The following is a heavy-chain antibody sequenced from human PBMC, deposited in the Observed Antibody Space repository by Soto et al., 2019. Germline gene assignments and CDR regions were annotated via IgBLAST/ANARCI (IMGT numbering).Heavy chain of an antibody. Sequence: PVESLKISGNGSGYSFTSYWIGWVRQMPWKGLEWMGIIYPGDSDTRYSPSFQGQVTISADKSISTAYLQWSSLKASDTAMYYCARHLTPYSSSSPFDYWGQGTLVTVSS. J-gene: IGHJ4*02. V-gene: IGHV5-51*01. CDR3: ARHLTPYSSSSPFDY. CDR1: GYSFTSYW. CDR2: IYPGDSDT. D-gene: IGHD6-6*01.